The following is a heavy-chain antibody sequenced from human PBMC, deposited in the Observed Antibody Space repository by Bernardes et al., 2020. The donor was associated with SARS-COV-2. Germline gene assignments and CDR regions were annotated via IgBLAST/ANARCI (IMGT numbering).Heavy chain of an antibody. V-gene: IGHV1-24*01. D-gene: IGHD6-19*01. CDR1: GDTFTDMS. CDR3: ATGVVAVAGTWWFDP. CDR2: VDPEDGAV. Sequence: ASVKVSCKISGDTFTDMSIHWVRRPRAHTLEWMGGVDPEDGAVHYAPKFEGRITVTADTSAATAYLELTSLRSEDTAVYYCATGVVAVAGTWWFDPWGQGTLVTVSS. J-gene: IGHJ5*02.